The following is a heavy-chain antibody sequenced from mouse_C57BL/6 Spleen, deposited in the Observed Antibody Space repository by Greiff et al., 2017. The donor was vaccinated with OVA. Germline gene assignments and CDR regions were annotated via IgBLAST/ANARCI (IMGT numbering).Heavy chain of an antibody. Sequence: DVKLQESGPGLVKPSQSLSLTCSVTGYSITSGYYWNWIRQLPGNIQECMGYIPYDGSNNYNPSLKNRISITRDTSKNPFFLKLNSVTTEDTATYYCARDSSGSNDYWGKGTTLTVSS. CDR2: IPYDGSN. CDR3: ARDSSGSNDY. CDR1: GYSITSGYY. V-gene: IGHV3-6*01. D-gene: IGHD3-2*02. J-gene: IGHJ2*01.